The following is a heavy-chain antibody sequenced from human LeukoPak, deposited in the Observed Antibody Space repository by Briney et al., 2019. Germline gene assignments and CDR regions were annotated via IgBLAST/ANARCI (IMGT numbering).Heavy chain of an antibody. J-gene: IGHJ4*02. V-gene: IGHV1-69*13. CDR1: GGTFSSYA. CDR3: ARGGGGKDISPIYY. D-gene: IGHD2-15*01. CDR2: IIPIFGTA. Sequence: SVKVSCKASGGTFSSYAISWVRQAPGQGLEWMGGIIPIFGTANYAQKFQGRVTITADESTSTAYMELSSLRSEDTAVYYCARGGGGKDISPIYYWGQGTLVTVSS.